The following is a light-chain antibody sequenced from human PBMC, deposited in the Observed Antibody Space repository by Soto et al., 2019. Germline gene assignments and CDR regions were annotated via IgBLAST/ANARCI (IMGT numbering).Light chain of an antibody. J-gene: IGKJ2*02. Sequence: EIVMTQSPATLSVSPGERATLSCRASQSVSSNLAWYQQKPGQAPRLLIYGASTRATGIPARCSGSGSGTEFTLIISSLQSEDFAVYYCQQYNNWPPGTFGQGTKLEIK. V-gene: IGKV3-15*01. CDR2: GAS. CDR3: QQYNNWPPGT. CDR1: QSVSSN.